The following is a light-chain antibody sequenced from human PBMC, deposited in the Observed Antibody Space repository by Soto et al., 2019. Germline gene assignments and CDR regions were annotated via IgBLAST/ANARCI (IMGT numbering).Light chain of an antibody. CDR3: AQYNNWFSIT. J-gene: IGKJ5*01. Sequence: EIVLTPSPASLSVSPGERATLSCRARQSVRSKVAWYQQQPGQAPSLVLYDTYIRAAGIPARFSGSGFGAEFSLTIRSLQPEDVAVYYCAQYNNWFSITFGQGTRREIK. V-gene: IGKV3-15*01. CDR1: QSVRSK. CDR2: DTY.